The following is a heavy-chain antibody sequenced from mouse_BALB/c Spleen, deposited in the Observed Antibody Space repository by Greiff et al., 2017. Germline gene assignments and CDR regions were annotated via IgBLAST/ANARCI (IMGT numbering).Heavy chain of an antibody. CDR3: ARDGYDAWFAY. CDR1: GFSLTSYG. Sequence: VQLQESGPGLVAPSQSLSITCTVSGFSLTSYGVHWVRQPPGKGLEWLGVIWAGGSTNYNSALMSRLSISKDNSKNQVFLKMSSLQTDDTAMYYCARDGYDAWFAYWGQGTLVTVSA. CDR2: IWAGGST. V-gene: IGHV2-9*02. J-gene: IGHJ3*01. D-gene: IGHD2-2*01.